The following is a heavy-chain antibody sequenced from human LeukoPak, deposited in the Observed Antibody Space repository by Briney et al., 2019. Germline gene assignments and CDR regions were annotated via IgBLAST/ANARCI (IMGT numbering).Heavy chain of an antibody. V-gene: IGHV3-21*01. J-gene: IGHJ4*02. D-gene: IGHD2-15*01. CDR1: GFTFSIYS. CDR3: ATGEWGYCSGGSCYRIAVAGTYSLTEFDY. CDR2: ISSSSSYI. Sequence: KTGGSLRLSCAASGFTFSIYSMNWVRQAPGKGLEWVSSISSSSSYIYYADSVKGRFTISRDNAKNSLYLQMNSLRAEDTAVYYCATGEWGYCSGGSCYRIAVAGTYSLTEFDYWGQGTLVTVSS.